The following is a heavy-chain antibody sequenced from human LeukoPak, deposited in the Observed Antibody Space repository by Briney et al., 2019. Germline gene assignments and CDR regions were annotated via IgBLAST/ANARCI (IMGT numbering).Heavy chain of an antibody. CDR3: ARDLKDCSGGSCLGRFDP. D-gene: IGHD2-15*01. V-gene: IGHV1-2*02. CDR1: VYTFTGYY. CDR2: INPNSGGT. Sequence: GASVTVSRKASVYTFTGYYMHGVRQAPAQGREWMGWINPNSGGTNYAQKFQGRVTMTRDTSISTAYMELSRLRSDDTAVYYCARDLKDCSGGSCLGRFDPWGQGTLVTVSS. J-gene: IGHJ5*02.